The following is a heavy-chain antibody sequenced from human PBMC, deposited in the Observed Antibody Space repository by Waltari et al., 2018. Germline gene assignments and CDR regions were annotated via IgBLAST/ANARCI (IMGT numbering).Heavy chain of an antibody. CDR1: GYSFTSYW. J-gene: IGHJ4*02. CDR3: ARRVEPENPYSFDY. V-gene: IGHV5-51*01. Sequence: EVQLVQSGAEVKKPGESLKISCKGSGYSFTSYWIGWVRQMPGKGLEWRGIIYPGDSANRYSPSFQGQVTISDDKSSSTAYLQWSSLKASDTAMYYCARRVEPENPYSFDYWGQGTLVTVSS. CDR2: IYPGDSAN. D-gene: IGHD1-26*01.